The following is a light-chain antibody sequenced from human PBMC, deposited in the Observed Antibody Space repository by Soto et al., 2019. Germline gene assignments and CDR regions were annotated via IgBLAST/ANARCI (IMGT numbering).Light chain of an antibody. CDR1: QNVGSF. CDR2: GAS. CDR3: QQTYSPPSIT. Sequence: DIQMTQSPSSLSASVGDRVSLTCRAGQNVGSFVNWYQQHPGKAPKVLLYGASNLQGGVPSRFSGSGSGSDFTLTITSLQPEDFAIYYCQQTYSPPSITFGQGTRLDIK. V-gene: IGKV1-39*01. J-gene: IGKJ5*01.